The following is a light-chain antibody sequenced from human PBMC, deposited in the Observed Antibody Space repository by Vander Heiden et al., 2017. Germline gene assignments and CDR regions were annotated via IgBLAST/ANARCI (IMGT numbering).Light chain of an antibody. J-gene: IGLJ1*01. CDR3: AAWDDSRSVGV. Sequence: QSLLTQPPSASGTPGPRVTVSCSGSSSNIGSNYVYWYQQLAGTAPKLLLYRNNQRPAGVPDRFSGSKSGTSASMASSGLRSEDEADYYCAAWDDSRSVGVFGTGTKVTVL. V-gene: IGLV1-47*01. CDR1: SSNIGSNY. CDR2: RNN.